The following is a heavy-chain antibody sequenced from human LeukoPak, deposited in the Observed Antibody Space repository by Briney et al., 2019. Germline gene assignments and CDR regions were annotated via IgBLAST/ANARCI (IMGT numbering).Heavy chain of an antibody. J-gene: IGHJ4*02. CDR3: ARDLRGYSYGYVWDYYFDY. CDR1: GFTFSSYA. CDR2: ISGSGGST. Sequence: GSLRLSCAASGFTFSSYAMSWVRQAPGKGLEWVSAISGSGGSTYYADSVKGRFTISRDNSKNTLYLQMNSLRAEDTAVYYCARDLRGYSYGYVWDYYFDYWGQGTLVTVSS. V-gene: IGHV3-23*01. D-gene: IGHD5-18*01.